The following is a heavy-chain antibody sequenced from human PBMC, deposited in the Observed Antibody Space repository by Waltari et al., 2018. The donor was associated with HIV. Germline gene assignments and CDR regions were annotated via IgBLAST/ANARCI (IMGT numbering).Heavy chain of an antibody. D-gene: IGHD3-22*01. V-gene: IGHV4-39*07. CDR2: IYYSGST. CDR1: GGSISSSSYY. J-gene: IGHJ4*02. Sequence: QLQLQESGPGLVKPSETLSLTCTVSGGSISSSSYYWGWIRQPPGKGLEWIGSIYYSGSTYDNPSLKSRVTISVDTSKNQFSLKLSSVTAADTAVYYCASASTYYYDSSGYYLFDYWGQGTLVTVSS. CDR3: ASASTYYYDSSGYYLFDY.